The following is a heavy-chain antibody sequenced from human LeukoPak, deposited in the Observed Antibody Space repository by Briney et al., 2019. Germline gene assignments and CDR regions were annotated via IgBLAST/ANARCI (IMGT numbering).Heavy chain of an antibody. V-gene: IGHV4-34*01. Sequence: PSETLSLTCAVYGGSFSGYYWSWIRQPPGKGLEWIGEINHSGSTNYNPSLKSRVTISVDTSKNQFSLKLSSVTAADTAVYYCVGGRYRSSWYYFDYWGQGTLVAVSS. D-gene: IGHD6-13*01. J-gene: IGHJ4*02. CDR2: INHSGST. CDR1: GGSFSGYY. CDR3: VGGRYRSSWYYFDY.